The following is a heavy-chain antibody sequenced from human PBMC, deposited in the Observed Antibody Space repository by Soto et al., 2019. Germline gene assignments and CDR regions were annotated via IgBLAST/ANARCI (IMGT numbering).Heavy chain of an antibody. CDR2: ISGSGGST. J-gene: IGHJ4*02. CDR1: GFTFSSYA. D-gene: IGHD3-10*01. Sequence: EVQLLESGGGLVQPGGSLRLSCAASGFTFSSYAMGWVRQAPGKGLEWVSAISGSGGSTYYADSVKGRFTISRDNSKNTLYLQMNSLRAEDTAVYYCAKDPAGEPGLFDYWGQGTLVTVSS. CDR3: AKDPAGEPGLFDY. V-gene: IGHV3-23*01.